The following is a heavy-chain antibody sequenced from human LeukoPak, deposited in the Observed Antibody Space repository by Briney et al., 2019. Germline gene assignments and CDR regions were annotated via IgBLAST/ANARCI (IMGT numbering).Heavy chain of an antibody. CDR2: MSPNSGNT. CDR3: VRAPPNWGFNF. V-gene: IGHV1-8*01. CDR1: GYTFTSYD. Sequence: ASVKVSCKXSGYTFTSYDINWVRQATEQGLEWMGWMSPNSGNTGYAQKFQGRVTMTRDTSVTTAYMELSNLRSEDTAVYYCVRAPPNWGFNFWGQGTLVTVSS. J-gene: IGHJ5*01. D-gene: IGHD1-1*01.